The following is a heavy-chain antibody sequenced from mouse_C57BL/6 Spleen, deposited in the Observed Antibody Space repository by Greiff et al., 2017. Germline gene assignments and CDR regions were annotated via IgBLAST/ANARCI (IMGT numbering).Heavy chain of an antibody. D-gene: IGHD2-14*01. CDR1: GFTFSSYG. CDR2: ISSGGSYT. V-gene: IGHV5-6*01. CDR3: ASQYDVGFAY. Sequence: EVKLMESGGDLVKPGGSLKLSCAASGFTFSSYGMSWVRQTPDKRLEWVATISSGGSYTYYPDSVKGRFTISRDNAKNTLYLQMSSLKSEDTAMYYCASQYDVGFAYWGQGTLVTVSA. J-gene: IGHJ3*01.